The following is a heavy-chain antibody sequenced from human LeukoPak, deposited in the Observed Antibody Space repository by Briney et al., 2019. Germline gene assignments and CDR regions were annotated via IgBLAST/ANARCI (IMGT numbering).Heavy chain of an antibody. J-gene: IGHJ6*03. Sequence: SETLSLTCTVSGGSISSSSYYWGWTRQPPGKGLEWIGSIYYSGSTYYNPSLKSRVTISVDTSRNQFSLKLSSVTAADTAVYYCARHGYSGSYPYYYYMDVWGKGTTVTVSS. V-gene: IGHV4-39*01. CDR3: ARHGYSGSYPYYYYMDV. D-gene: IGHD1-26*01. CDR1: GGSISSSSYY. CDR2: IYYSGST.